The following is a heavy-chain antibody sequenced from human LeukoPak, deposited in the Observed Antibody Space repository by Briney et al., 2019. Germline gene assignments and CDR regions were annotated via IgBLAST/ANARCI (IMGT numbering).Heavy chain of an antibody. CDR2: ISWNSGSI. V-gene: IGHV3-9*01. Sequence: GGSLRLSCAASGFTFDDYAMHWVRQAPGKGLKWVSGISWNSGSIGYADSVKGRFTISRDNAKNSLYLQMNSLRAEDTALYYCAKDRGAISGSYYDYWGQGTLVTVSS. D-gene: IGHD1-26*01. CDR3: AKDRGAISGSYYDY. CDR1: GFTFDDYA. J-gene: IGHJ4*02.